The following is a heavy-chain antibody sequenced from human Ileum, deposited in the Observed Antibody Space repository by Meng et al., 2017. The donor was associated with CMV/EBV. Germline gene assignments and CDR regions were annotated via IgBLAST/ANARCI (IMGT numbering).Heavy chain of an antibody. Sequence: GGSLRLSCAASGFTFSSYWMHWVRQVPGKGLVWMSRINSDGSSTSYADSVKGRFTISRDNAKNTLYLQMNSLRAEDTAVYYCVRSCSSSGCYGYFDSWGQGTRVTGSS. CDR1: GFTFSSYW. CDR3: VRSCSSSGCYGYFDS. V-gene: IGHV3-74*01. J-gene: IGHJ4*02. D-gene: IGHD2-2*01. CDR2: INSDGSST.